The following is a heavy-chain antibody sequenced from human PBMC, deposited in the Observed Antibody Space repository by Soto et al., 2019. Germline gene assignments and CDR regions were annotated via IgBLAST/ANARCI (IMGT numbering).Heavy chain of an antibody. V-gene: IGHV4-31*03. Sequence: QVQLQESGPGLLKHSQTLSLTCTVSGGSISSGYYYWSWIRQHPGKGLEYIGYIYNSGTTYYNPSLRSRVTISVDTSKNQFSLKLSSVTAADTAVYYCARDKRYYGMDVWGQGTTVTVSS. CDR3: ARDKRYYGMDV. CDR1: GGSISSGYYY. CDR2: IYNSGTT. J-gene: IGHJ6*02.